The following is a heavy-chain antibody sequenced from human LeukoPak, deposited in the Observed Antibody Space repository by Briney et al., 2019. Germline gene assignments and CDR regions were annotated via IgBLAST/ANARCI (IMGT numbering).Heavy chain of an antibody. V-gene: IGHV3-7*01. J-gene: IGHJ4*02. CDR2: IKQDGSEK. CDR3: ARSSHYSFDY. Sequence: GGSLRLSCAASGFTSSSYWMRWARQAPGKGLEWVANIKQDGSEKYYVDSVKGRFTISRDNAKNSLYLQMNSLRAEDTAVYYCARSSHYSFDYWGQGTLVTVSS. CDR1: GFTSSSYW. D-gene: IGHD3-10*01.